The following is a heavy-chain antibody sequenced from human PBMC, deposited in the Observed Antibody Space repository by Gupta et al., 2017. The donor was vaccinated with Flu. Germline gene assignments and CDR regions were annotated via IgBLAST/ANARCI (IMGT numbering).Heavy chain of an antibody. D-gene: IGHD5-12*01. J-gene: IGHJ4*02. CDR3: GRGGSFHGY. CDR1: GFPFTSSS. CDR2: ISFSGDRE. Sequence: QLMESGGDVVQSGGSLRLSCAASGFPFTSSSMSWVRQLAGRRLEWVAVISFSGDREFYSDSVKGRFDISRDNSNSILYLQMTNLRVEYTALYYCGRGGSFHGYWGPGTRVTVSS. V-gene: IGHV3-23*01.